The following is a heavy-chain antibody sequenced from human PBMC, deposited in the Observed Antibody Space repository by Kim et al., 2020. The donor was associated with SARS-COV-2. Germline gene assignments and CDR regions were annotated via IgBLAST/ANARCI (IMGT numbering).Heavy chain of an antibody. J-gene: IGHJ6*02. CDR2: IYYSGST. CDR3: ARDHFTVTTGYYYGMDV. D-gene: IGHD4-4*01. Sequence: SETLSLTCTVSGGSISSSSYYWGWIRQPPGKGLEWIGSIYYSGSTYYNPSLKSRVTISVDTSKNQFSLKLSSVTAADTAVYYCARDHFTVTTGYYYGMDVWGQGTTVTVSS. V-gene: IGHV4-39*07. CDR1: GGSISSSSYY.